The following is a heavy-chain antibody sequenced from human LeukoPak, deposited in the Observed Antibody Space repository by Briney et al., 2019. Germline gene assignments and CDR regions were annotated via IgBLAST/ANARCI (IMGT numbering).Heavy chain of an antibody. V-gene: IGHV3-21*01. CDR1: GFTFSSYS. Sequence: GGSLRLSCAASGFTFSSYSMNWVRQAPGKGLEWVSSISSSSSYIYYADSVKGRFTISRDNAKNSLYLQMNSLRAEDTAVYFCARDWGSWDFDFWGQGTLVTVSS. CDR3: ARDWGSWDFDF. CDR2: ISSSSSYI. D-gene: IGHD6-13*01. J-gene: IGHJ4*02.